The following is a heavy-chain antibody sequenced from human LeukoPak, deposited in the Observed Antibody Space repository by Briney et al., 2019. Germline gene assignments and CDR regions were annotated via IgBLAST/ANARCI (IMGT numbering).Heavy chain of an antibody. CDR2: ISGYNGNT. Sequence: ASVNVSCKASGYTFTGYYMHWVRQAPGQGLEWMGWISGYNGNTKYTQKFQGRVATTTDTSTYTAYMELRSLRSDDTAVYYCARDGPYYYDSSGYYYVQVFDVWGQGTMVTVSS. CDR3: ARDGPYYYDSSGYYYVQVFDV. CDR1: GYTFTGYY. D-gene: IGHD3-22*01. V-gene: IGHV1-18*04. J-gene: IGHJ3*01.